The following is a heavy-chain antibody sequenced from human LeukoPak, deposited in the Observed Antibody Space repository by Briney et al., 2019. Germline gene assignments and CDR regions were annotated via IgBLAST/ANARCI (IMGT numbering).Heavy chain of an antibody. D-gene: IGHD6-13*01. Sequence: SETLSLTCTVSGGSISSYYWSWIRQPPGKGLEWIGYIYYSGSTNYNPSLKSRVTISVDTSKNQFSLKLSSVTAADTAVYYCAGSSSWYPLDYWGQGTLVTVSS. J-gene: IGHJ4*02. V-gene: IGHV4-59*08. CDR1: GGSISSYY. CDR3: AGSSSWYPLDY. CDR2: IYYSGST.